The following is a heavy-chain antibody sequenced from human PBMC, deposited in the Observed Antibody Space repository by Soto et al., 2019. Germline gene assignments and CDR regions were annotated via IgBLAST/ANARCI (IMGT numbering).Heavy chain of an antibody. Sequence: SETLSLTCTVSRGSNSSYYWSWTRQPPGKGLGWKRYIYYCGGTTYSSTRKCRGRISVDTSKNRFSLYLNSVTVAATAVSYCASVGRSGWSGWFDRWGQGTLVTVSS. V-gene: IGHV4-59*01. CDR1: RGSNSSYY. CDR2: IYYCGGT. CDR3: ASVGRSGWSGWFDR. J-gene: IGHJ5*02. D-gene: IGHD6-13*01.